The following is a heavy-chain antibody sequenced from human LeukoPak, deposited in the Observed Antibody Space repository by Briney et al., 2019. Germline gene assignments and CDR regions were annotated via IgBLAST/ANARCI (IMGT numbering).Heavy chain of an antibody. D-gene: IGHD4-17*01. CDR2: ISHDGSDK. CDR3: AREGVQTTVDAFDI. J-gene: IGHJ3*02. Sequence: PAGSLRLSCAASEFTLKIYPMHWVRQAPGKGLEWLSVISHDGSDKNNADSVKGRFIISRDNSKNTIYLQLNSLRPEDTAMYYCAREGVQTTVDAFDIWGLGTMVIVSS. CDR1: EFTLKIYP. V-gene: IGHV3-30*04.